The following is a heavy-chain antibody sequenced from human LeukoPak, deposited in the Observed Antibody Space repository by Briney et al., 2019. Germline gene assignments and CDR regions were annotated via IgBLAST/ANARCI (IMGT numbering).Heavy chain of an antibody. CDR2: ISGSGGST. D-gene: IGHD3-3*01. V-gene: IGHV3-23*01. CDR3: AKSYYDFWSGYYQTFDY. J-gene: IGHJ4*02. CDR1: GFTFSSYG. Sequence: GGSLRLSCAASGFTFSSYGMSWVRQAPGKGLEWVSAISGSGGSTYYADSVKGRFTISRDNSKNTLYLQMNSLRAEGTAVYYCAKSYYDFWSGYYQTFDYWGQGTLVTVSS.